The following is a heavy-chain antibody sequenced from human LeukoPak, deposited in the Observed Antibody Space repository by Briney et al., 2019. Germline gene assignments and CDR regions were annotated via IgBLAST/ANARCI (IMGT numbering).Heavy chain of an antibody. V-gene: IGHV3-23*01. CDR1: GFTFGSYA. D-gene: IGHD5-12*01. CDR2: ISGSGGST. Sequence: PGGSLRLSCAASGFTFGSYAMYWVRQAPGKGLEWVSGISGSGGSTFCADSVKGRFTISRDNSKNTLYLQMNSLRAEDTAVYYCVRDGGVSGYDLLDYWGQGTLVTVSS. CDR3: VRDGGVSGYDLLDY. J-gene: IGHJ4*02.